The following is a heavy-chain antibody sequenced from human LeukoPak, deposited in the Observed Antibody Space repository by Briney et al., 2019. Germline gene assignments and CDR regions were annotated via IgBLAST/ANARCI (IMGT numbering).Heavy chain of an antibody. CDR3: AGSIGYCSNGVCAEGLHY. CDR2: ISYDGNNK. J-gene: IGHJ4*02. CDR1: GFTFSTYA. D-gene: IGHD2-8*01. V-gene: IGHV3-30*01. Sequence: QSGRSLRLSCAASGFTFSTYAMHWVRQAPGKGLEWVALISYDGNNKYYADSVKGRFSISRDNSKNTLFLQMNSLRVDDTAAYYCAGSIGYCSNGVCAEGLHYWGQGTLVTVSS.